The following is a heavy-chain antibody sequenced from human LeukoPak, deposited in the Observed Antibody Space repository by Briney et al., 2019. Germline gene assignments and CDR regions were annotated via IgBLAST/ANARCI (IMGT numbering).Heavy chain of an antibody. Sequence: ASVKVSCKASGYTFTSYGITWVRQAPGQGLEWMGWISAYTGKTDYAGKLQGRVTMTTDTATRTAYMELKSLRSDDTAVYYCARVAAAAHNGYDYLEYWGQGTLVTVSS. CDR1: GYTFTSYG. CDR2: ISAYTGKT. J-gene: IGHJ4*02. CDR3: ARVAAAAHNGYDYLEY. V-gene: IGHV1-18*01. D-gene: IGHD5-12*01.